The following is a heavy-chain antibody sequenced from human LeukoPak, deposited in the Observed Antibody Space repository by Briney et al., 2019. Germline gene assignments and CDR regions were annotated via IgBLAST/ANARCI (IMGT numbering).Heavy chain of an antibody. D-gene: IGHD5-18*01. Sequence: GASVKVSCKVSGYTLTKLSMHWVRQAPGKGLEWMGGFDPEDGETIYAQKFQGRVTMTEDTSTDTAYLELSSLRSEDTAVYYCATRGYGYFDYWGQGTLVTVSS. CDR3: ATRGYGYFDY. J-gene: IGHJ4*02. CDR2: FDPEDGET. V-gene: IGHV1-24*01. CDR1: GYTLTKLS.